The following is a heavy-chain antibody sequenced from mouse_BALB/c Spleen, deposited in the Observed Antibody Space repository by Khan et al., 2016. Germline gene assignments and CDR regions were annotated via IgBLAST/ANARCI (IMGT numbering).Heavy chain of an antibody. J-gene: IGHJ4*01. D-gene: IGHD2-13*01. CDR1: GYTFTSYN. Sequence: QVQLQQPGAELVKPGASVKMSCKASGYTFTSYNMHWVKQTPGQGLEWIGAIYPGNGDTSYNQKFKGKATLTADKSSSTAYMQLSSLTSEDSAVXYCARRDYYYAMDYWGQGTSVTVSS. CDR3: ARRDYYYAMDY. CDR2: IYPGNGDT. V-gene: IGHV1-12*01.